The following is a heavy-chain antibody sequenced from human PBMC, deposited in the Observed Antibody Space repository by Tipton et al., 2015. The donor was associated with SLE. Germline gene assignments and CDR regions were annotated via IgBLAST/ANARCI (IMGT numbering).Heavy chain of an antibody. CDR2: IYTSGST. CDR1: GGSISSYY. CDR3: ARGSGYEEAFDI. Sequence: TLSLTCTVSGGSISSYYWSWIRQPPGKGLEWIGYIYTSGSTNYNPSLKSRVTISVDTSKNQFSLKLSSVTAADTAVYYCARGSGYEEAFDIWGQGTMVTVSS. D-gene: IGHD5-12*01. V-gene: IGHV4-4*09. J-gene: IGHJ3*02.